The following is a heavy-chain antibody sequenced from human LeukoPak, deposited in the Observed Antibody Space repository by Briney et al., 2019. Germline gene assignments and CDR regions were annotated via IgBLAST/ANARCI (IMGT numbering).Heavy chain of an antibody. J-gene: IGHJ3*02. CDR1: GFTFSDYY. CDR2: LSHTSSYT. D-gene: IGHD4-17*01. V-gene: IGHV3-11*06. Sequence: GGSLRLSCAASGFTFSDYYMNWIRQAPGKGPEWVSYLSHTSSYTNYADSVKGRFTISRDNAKNSLYLQMNSLRAEDTALYYCARDRTDYGSFDIWGQGTMVTVSS. CDR3: ARDRTDYGSFDI.